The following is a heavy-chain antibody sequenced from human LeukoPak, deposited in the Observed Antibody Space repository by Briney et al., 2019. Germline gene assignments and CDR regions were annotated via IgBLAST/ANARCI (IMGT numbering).Heavy chain of an antibody. V-gene: IGHV4-59*01. Sequence: SETLSLTCTVSGGSISSYYWSWIRQPPGKGLEWIGYIYYSGSTNYNPSLKSRVTISVDTSKNQFSLKLSSVTAADTAVYYCARAWAGSGWYSGFDYWGQGTLVIVSS. J-gene: IGHJ4*02. CDR1: GGSISSYY. D-gene: IGHD6-19*01. CDR2: IYYSGST. CDR3: ARAWAGSGWYSGFDY.